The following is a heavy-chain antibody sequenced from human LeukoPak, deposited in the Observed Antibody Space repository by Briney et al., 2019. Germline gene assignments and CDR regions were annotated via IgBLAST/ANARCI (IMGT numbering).Heavy chain of an antibody. Sequence: SETLSLTCTVSGGSLSSSGSYWGWIRQPPGKGLEWIGSIYYSGSTYYNPSLNSRVTISVDTSNNQFSLKLSSVTAADTAVFYCARHFYSANYYFDYWGQGTLVTVS. CDR1: GGSLSSSGSY. CDR2: IYYSGST. D-gene: IGHD4-11*01. V-gene: IGHV4-39*01. J-gene: IGHJ4*02. CDR3: ARHFYSANYYFDY.